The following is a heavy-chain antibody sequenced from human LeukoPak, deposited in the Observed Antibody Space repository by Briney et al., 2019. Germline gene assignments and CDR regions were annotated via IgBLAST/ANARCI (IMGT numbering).Heavy chain of an antibody. V-gene: IGHV3-33*01. Sequence: GGSLRLSCAASGFTFSSYGMHWVRQAPGKGLEWVGVICYDGSNKYYADSLKGRFTLSTYNSKNTLYLQMNSLRAEDTAVYYCARELPALDAFDIWGQGTMVTVSS. J-gene: IGHJ3*02. CDR1: GFTFSSYG. CDR3: ARELPALDAFDI. D-gene: IGHD2-2*01. CDR2: ICYDGSNK.